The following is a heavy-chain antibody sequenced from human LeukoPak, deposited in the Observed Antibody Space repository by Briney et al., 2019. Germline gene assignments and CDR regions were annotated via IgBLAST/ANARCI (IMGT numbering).Heavy chain of an antibody. J-gene: IGHJ3*02. CDR3: ARDRGYYYGSGSYSAPGAFDI. Sequence: SETLSLTCTVSGGSISSYYWSWIRQPAGKGLEWIGRIYTSGSTNYNPSPKSRVTMSVDTSKNQFSLKLSSVTAADTAVYYCARDRGYYYGSGSYSAPGAFDIWGQGTMVTVSS. V-gene: IGHV4-4*07. CDR1: GGSISSYY. CDR2: IYTSGST. D-gene: IGHD3-10*01.